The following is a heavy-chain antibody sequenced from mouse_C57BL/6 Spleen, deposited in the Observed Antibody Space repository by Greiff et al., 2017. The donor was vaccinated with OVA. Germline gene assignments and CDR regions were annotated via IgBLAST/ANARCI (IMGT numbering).Heavy chain of an antibody. CDR2: INPNYGTT. Sequence: LVESGPELVKPGASVKISCKASGYSFTDYNMNWVKQSNGKSLEWIGVINPNYGTTSYNQKFKGKATLTVDQSSSTAYMQLNSLTSEDSAVYYCARWDYYGSSPYYYAMDYWGQGTSVTVSS. D-gene: IGHD1-1*01. J-gene: IGHJ4*01. CDR1: GYSFTDYN. V-gene: IGHV1-39*01. CDR3: ARWDYYGSSPYYYAMDY.